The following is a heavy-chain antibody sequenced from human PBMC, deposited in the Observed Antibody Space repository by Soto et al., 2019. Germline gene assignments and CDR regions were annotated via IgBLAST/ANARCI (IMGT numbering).Heavy chain of an antibody. V-gene: IGHV4-39*01. CDR1: GGSISSSSYY. J-gene: IGHJ4*02. CDR2: IYYSGST. CDR3: ASRMFLRYYFDY. D-gene: IGHD3-10*02. Sequence: SETLSLTCTVSGGSISSSSYYWGWIRQPPGKGLEWIGSIYYSGSTYYNPSLKSRFTISVDTSKNQFSLKLSSVTAADTAVYYCASRMFLRYYFDYWGQGTLVTVSS.